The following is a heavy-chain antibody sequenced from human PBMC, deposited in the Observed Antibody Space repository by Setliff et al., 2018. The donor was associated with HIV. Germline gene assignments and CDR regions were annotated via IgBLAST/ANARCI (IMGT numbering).Heavy chain of an antibody. Sequence: SLRLSCAASGFTFSDYWMTWVRQAPGRGLQWVANIKQDGSEKNYLDSIKGRFTIFRDNARNSLYLQMTSLRAEDSGVYYCARSPQVTIFGIKIKPPGGPDLWGQGTTVTVSS. CDR1: GFTFSDYW. CDR3: ARSPQVTIFGIKIKPPGGPDL. V-gene: IGHV3-7*01. J-gene: IGHJ6*02. CDR2: IKQDGSEK. D-gene: IGHD3-3*01.